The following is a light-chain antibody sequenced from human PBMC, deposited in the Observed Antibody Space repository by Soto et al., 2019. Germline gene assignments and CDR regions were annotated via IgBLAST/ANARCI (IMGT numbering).Light chain of an antibody. Sequence: DIQMTQSPSSLSASVGDRVTITCRASQTIVTYLNWYLQKPGQAPKLLIYATSSLQSGVPPRFSGSGSGTEFSFTISSLQPEDFATYFCQQSYNFPRTFGQGTRVEI. CDR2: ATS. V-gene: IGKV1-39*01. CDR1: QTIVTY. J-gene: IGKJ1*01. CDR3: QQSYNFPRT.